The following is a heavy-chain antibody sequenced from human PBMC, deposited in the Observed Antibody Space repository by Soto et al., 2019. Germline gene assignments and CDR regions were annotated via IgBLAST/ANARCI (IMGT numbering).Heavy chain of an antibody. CDR1: GFTFSSYA. CDR2: ISGSGGST. Sequence: PGGSLRLSCAASGFTFSSYAMSWVRQAPGKGLEWVSAISGSGGSTYYADSVKGRFTISRDNSRNTLYLQMNSLRAEDTAVYYCAKGGFAVVAAAHYYYGMDVWGQGTTVTVSS. V-gene: IGHV3-23*01. D-gene: IGHD2-15*01. J-gene: IGHJ6*02. CDR3: AKGGFAVVAAAHYYYGMDV.